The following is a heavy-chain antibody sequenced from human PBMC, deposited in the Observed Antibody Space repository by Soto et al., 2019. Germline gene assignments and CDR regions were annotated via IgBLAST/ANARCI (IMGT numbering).Heavy chain of an antibody. CDR3: SRVDPGETSPFDH. D-gene: IGHD3-10*01. CDR2: INPFDGSR. V-gene: IGHV1-46*03. CDR1: GYTFTSYY. J-gene: IGHJ4*02. Sequence: ASVKVSCKASGYTFTSYYMHWVRPAPGQGLEWMGWINPFDGSRMFAQSFQGRVTMTRDTSTSTVYMEVSSLRSEDTAVYYCSRVDPGETSPFDHWGQGTLVTVSS.